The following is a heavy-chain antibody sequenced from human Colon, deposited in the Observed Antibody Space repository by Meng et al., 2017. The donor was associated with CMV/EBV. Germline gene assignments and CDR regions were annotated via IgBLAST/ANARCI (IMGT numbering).Heavy chain of an antibody. D-gene: IGHD1-26*01. J-gene: IGHJ4*02. CDR2: ISYEGSNK. V-gene: IGHV3-30*18. Sequence: VQLLESGGGLVQPGGALRLSCAASGFTFSSYAMNWVRQAPGKGLEWVAVISYEGSNKYYADSVKGRFTISRDNSKNTLYLQMNSLRAEDTAVYYCAKDFDGSYFDYWGQGTLVTVSS. CDR3: AKDFDGSYFDY. CDR1: GFTFSSYA.